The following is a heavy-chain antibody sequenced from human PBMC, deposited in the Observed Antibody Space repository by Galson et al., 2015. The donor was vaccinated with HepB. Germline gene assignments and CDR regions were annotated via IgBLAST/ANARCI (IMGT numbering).Heavy chain of an antibody. D-gene: IGHD3-3*01. J-gene: IGHJ6*03. V-gene: IGHV4-34*01. Sequence: SEPLSLTCAVYGGSFSGYYWSWIRQPPGKGLEWIGEINHSGSTNYNPSLKSRVTISVDTSKNQFSLKLSSVTAADTAVYYCARGVTNYDFWSGDYYYYYMDVWGKGTTVTVSS. CDR2: INHSGST. CDR1: GGSFSGYY. CDR3: ARGVTNYDFWSGDYYYYYMDV.